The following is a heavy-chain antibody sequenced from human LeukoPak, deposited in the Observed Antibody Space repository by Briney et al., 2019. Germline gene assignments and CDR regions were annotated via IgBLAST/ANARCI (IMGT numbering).Heavy chain of an antibody. J-gene: IGHJ4*02. V-gene: IGHV1-69*13. CDR2: IIPIFGTA. CDR3: ATLRAHNYDFWSGYLDY. Sequence: SVKVSCKASGGTFSSYAISWVRQAPGQGLEWMGGIIPIFGTANYAQEFQGRVTITADESTSTAYMELSSLRSEDTAVYYCATLRAHNYDFWSGYLDYWGQGTLVTVSS. CDR1: GGTFSSYA. D-gene: IGHD3-3*01.